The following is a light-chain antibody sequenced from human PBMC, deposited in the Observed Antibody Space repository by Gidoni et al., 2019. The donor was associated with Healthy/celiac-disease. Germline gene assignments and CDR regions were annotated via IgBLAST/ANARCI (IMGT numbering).Light chain of an antibody. CDR2: GAS. CDR1: QSVSSN. CDR3: QQYNNWPCT. J-gene: IGKJ5*01. Sequence: DIVMTQSPATLSVSPGERATLSRRASQSVSSNLAWYQQKPGQAPRLLIYGASTRATGIPARFSGSGSGTEFTLTISSLQSEDFAVYYCQQYNNWPCTFGQGTRLEIK. V-gene: IGKV3-15*01.